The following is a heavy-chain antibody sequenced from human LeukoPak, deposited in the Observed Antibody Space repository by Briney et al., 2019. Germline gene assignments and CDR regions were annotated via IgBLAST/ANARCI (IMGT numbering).Heavy chain of an antibody. Sequence: GESLKISCKGSGYSFTYYWIAWVRQMPGKGLEWMGIIYPGDSNTRYSPSFQGQVTISADKSISTAYLQWSSLKASDTAIYYCARPAGRVTTETGRYFDLWGRGTLVTVSS. CDR1: GYSFTYYW. V-gene: IGHV5-51*01. J-gene: IGHJ2*01. CDR3: ARPAGRVTTETGRYFDL. D-gene: IGHD4-17*01. CDR2: IYPGDSNT.